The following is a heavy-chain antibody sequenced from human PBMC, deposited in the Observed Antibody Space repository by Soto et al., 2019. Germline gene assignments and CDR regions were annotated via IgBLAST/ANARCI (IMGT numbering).Heavy chain of an antibody. CDR2: INSGGST. CDR3: VRENYYYGMDV. Sequence: RGSLRLSCAASGFTVSLNLMIWVRHGSGKGLEWVLVINSGGSTDYADSVNGRFTISRDISRNTLYLQMNSLRAEDTAVYYCVRENYYYGMDVWGQGT. V-gene: IGHV3-66*01. J-gene: IGHJ6*02. CDR1: GFTVSLNL.